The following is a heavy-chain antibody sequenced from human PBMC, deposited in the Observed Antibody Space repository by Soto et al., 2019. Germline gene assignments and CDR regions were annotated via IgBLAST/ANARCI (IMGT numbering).Heavy chain of an antibody. CDR1: GGSISSSSYY. CDR3: ASRVVPAAHIDY. V-gene: IGHV4-39*07. CDR2: IYYSGST. Sequence: SETLSLTCTVSGGSISSSSYYWGWIRQPPGKGLEWIGSIYYSGSTYYNPSLKSRVTISVDTSKNQFSLKLSSVTAADTAVYYCASRVVPAAHIDYWGQGTLVTVSS. J-gene: IGHJ4*02. D-gene: IGHD2-2*01.